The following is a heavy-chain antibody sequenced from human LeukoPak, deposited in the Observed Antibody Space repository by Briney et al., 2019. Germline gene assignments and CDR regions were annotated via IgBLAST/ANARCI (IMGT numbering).Heavy chain of an antibody. CDR1: GGSFSGYY. J-gene: IGHJ5*02. V-gene: IGHV4-34*01. D-gene: IGHD6-13*01. CDR3: ARVNSSSRKYFDP. Sequence: SETLSLTCAVYGGSFSGYYWSWIRQPPGKGLEWIGEINHSGSTNYNPSLKSRVTISVDTSKNQFSLKLSSVTAADTAVYYCARVNSSSRKYFDPWGQGTLVTVAS. CDR2: INHSGST.